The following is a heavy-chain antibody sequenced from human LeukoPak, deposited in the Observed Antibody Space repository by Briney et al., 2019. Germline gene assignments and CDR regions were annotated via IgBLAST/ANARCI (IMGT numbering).Heavy chain of an antibody. CDR2: IYSDGVT. J-gene: IGHJ5*01. CDR3: ARDRAGTQTWVEFDS. CDR1: GFTVSDNY. V-gene: IGHV3-66*02. D-gene: IGHD3-10*01. Sequence: PGGSLRLSCAASGFTVSDNYMSWVRQAPGRGLEWVSLIYSDGVTYYGDYVKGRFTTSRDNSKNTLYLQMNSLTPEDTAVYYCARDRAGTQTWVEFDSWGQGTLVTVSS.